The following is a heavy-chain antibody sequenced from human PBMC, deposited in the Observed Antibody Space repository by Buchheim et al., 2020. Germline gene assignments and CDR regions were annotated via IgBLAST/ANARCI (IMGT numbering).Heavy chain of an antibody. Sequence: EVQLLESGGGLVQPGVSLRLSCAASGFTFNNYAMSWVRQAPGKGLEWVSTIRYNGVSTYYADSVKGRFTISRDNSQNTLYLQMDSLRAEDTAVYYCAKREPYSSSTYAVAFDIWGRGT. V-gene: IGHV3-23*01. J-gene: IGHJ3*02. CDR3: AKREPYSSSTYAVAFDI. CDR2: IRYNGVST. D-gene: IGHD6-6*01. CDR1: GFTFNNYA.